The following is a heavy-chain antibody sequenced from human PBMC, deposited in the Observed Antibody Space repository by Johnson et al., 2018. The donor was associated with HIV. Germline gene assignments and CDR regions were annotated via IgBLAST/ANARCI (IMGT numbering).Heavy chain of an antibody. J-gene: IGHJ3*02. Sequence: QVQLVESGGSVVRPGGSLRLSCAASGFTFRSYGMHWVRQCPGKGLEWVAFIRYDGSNKYYADSVKGRFTISRDNSKNTLYLQMNSLRAEDTAVYYCARDDLGNPFSSYDAFDIWGQGTMVTVSS. D-gene: IGHD6-13*01. CDR3: ARDDLGNPFSSYDAFDI. V-gene: IGHV3-30*02. CDR1: GFTFRSYG. CDR2: IRYDGSNK.